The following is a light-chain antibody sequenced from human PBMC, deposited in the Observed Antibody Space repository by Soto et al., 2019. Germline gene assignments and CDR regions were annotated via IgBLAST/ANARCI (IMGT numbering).Light chain of an antibody. CDR3: MQPLENFRK. CDR2: LGS. Sequence: IVMTQSTLSLSVTPGEAAPISCMSSARLLHKNGYNYVDWYMQKPGQSPQLLIYLGSNRASGVPDRFSGSGSDTYFTLEISRVEADDVGVYYCMQPLENFRKFGQGTKV. CDR1: ARLLHKNGYNY. J-gene: IGKJ1*01. V-gene: IGKV2-28*01.